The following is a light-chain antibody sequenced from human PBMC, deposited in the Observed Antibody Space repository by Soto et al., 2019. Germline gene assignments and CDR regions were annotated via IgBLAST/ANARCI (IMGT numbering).Light chain of an antibody. V-gene: IGKV1-33*01. Sequence: DIQLTQSPPSQSASVGDRVTITCQASQDINNYLNWYQQKPGKAPKLLIYDASTLETGVPSRFSGSGSGTDFTFTISSLQPEDFATYYCQQYDNLTLTFGGGTKVDIK. CDR3: QQYDNLTLT. CDR1: QDINNY. CDR2: DAS. J-gene: IGKJ4*01.